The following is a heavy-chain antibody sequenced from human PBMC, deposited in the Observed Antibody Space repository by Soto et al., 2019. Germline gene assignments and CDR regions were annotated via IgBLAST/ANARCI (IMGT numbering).Heavy chain of an antibody. CDR3: ARDQRYYGSGSYYSDN. J-gene: IGHJ4*02. CDR2: ISAYTGKA. Sequence: QVQLVQSGPEVKKPGASVKVSCKTSGYVFISYGISWVRQAPGHGLEWGGWISAYTGKADYAQKLQGRVTMTTETSTSTAFLELWSLRSDDTAVYYCARDQRYYGSGSYYSDNWGQGTLVTVSS. D-gene: IGHD3-10*01. CDR1: GYVFISYG. V-gene: IGHV1-18*04.